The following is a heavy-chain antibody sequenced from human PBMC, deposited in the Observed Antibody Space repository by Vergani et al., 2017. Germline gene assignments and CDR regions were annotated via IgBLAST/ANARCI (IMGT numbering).Heavy chain of an antibody. Sequence: EVQLVESGGGLVQPGGSLRLSCAASGFTVSSNYMSWVRQAPGKGLEWVSVIYSGGSTYYADSVKGRFTISRDNSKNTLYLQMNSLRAEDTAVYYCAKSTIFGVVTIDYWGQGTLVTVSS. CDR2: IYSGGST. CDR3: AKSTIFGVVTIDY. CDR1: GFTVSSNY. D-gene: IGHD3-3*01. V-gene: IGHV3-66*02. J-gene: IGHJ4*02.